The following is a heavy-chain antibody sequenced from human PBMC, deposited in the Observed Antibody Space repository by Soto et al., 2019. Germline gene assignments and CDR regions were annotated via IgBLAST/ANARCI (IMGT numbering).Heavy chain of an antibody. Sequence: QAQLEQSGGEVKKPGSSVKVSCKASRVAFSKFIVTWVRQAPGVGLEWVGGIIPVFGTANYAQKFQGRVTITADEATSTSYMEVNNLRSEDTAVYYCAKVRDSSPMGYDYGMDVWGQGTTVTVSS. J-gene: IGHJ6*02. CDR1: RVAFSKFI. D-gene: IGHD3-22*01. V-gene: IGHV1-69*01. CDR2: IIPVFGTA. CDR3: AKVRDSSPMGYDYGMDV.